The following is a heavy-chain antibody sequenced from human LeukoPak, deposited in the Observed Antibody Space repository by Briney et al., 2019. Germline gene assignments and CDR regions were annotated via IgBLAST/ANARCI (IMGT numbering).Heavy chain of an antibody. J-gene: IGHJ4*02. Sequence: PSETLSLTCAVYGGSFSGYYWSWIRQPPGKGLEWIGEINHSGSTNYNPSLKSRVTISVDTSKNQFSLKLSSVTAADTAVYYCARGLRYNWNYLGYWGQGTLVTVSS. V-gene: IGHV4-34*01. D-gene: IGHD1-20*01. CDR2: INHSGST. CDR1: GGSFSGYY. CDR3: ARGLRYNWNYLGY.